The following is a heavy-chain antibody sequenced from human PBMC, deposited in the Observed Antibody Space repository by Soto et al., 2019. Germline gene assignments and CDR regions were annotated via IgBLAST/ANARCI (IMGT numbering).Heavy chain of an antibody. D-gene: IGHD3-10*01. Sequence: SLSLSFAASGLTVSSYSMHWVRQAPGKGLEWVAVISYDGSNKYYADSVKGRFTISRDNSKNTLYLQMNSLRAEDTAVYYCARDYMVRGVIKSYYYYGMDVWGQGTTVTVS. J-gene: IGHJ6*02. CDR3: ARDYMVRGVIKSYYYYGMDV. V-gene: IGHV3-30-3*01. CDR1: GLTVSSYS. CDR2: ISYDGSNK.